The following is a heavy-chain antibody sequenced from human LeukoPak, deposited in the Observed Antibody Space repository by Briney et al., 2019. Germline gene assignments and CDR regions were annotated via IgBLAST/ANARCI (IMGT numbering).Heavy chain of an antibody. V-gene: IGHV4-59*01. CDR3: ARVVGPTPDHFDY. D-gene: IGHD1-26*01. J-gene: IGHJ4*02. CDR2: IYYSGST. Sequence: PSETLSLTCTVSGGSISSYYWSWIRQPPGKGLEWIGYIYYSGSTNYNPSLKSRVTISVDTSKNQFSLKLRSVTAADTAVFYCARVVGPTPDHFDYWGQGTLVTVSS. CDR1: GGSISSYY.